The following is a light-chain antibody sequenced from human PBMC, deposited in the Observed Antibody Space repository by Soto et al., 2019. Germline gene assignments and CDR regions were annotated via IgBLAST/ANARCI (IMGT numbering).Light chain of an antibody. V-gene: IGLV4-69*01. CDR1: SGHSSYA. J-gene: IGLJ2*01. CDR3: QTWDTGIVV. CDR2: LNSDGSH. Sequence: QLVLTQSPSASASLGASVKLTCSLNSGHSSYAIAWHQQQPEKGPRYLMKLNSDGSHSKGDGIPDRFSGSSSGAERYLTISSLQSGDEADYYCQTWDTGIVVFGGGTKVTVL.